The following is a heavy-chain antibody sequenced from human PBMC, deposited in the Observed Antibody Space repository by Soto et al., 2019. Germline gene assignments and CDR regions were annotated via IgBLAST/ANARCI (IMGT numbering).Heavy chain of an antibody. J-gene: IGHJ4*02. CDR1: GGTFSSYA. CDR3: ATPPEGYCTNGVCYTTLFY. Sequence: SVKVSCKASGGTFSSYAISWVRQAPGQGLEWMGGIIPIFGTANYAQKFQGRVTITADESTSTAYMELSSLRSEDTAVYYCATPPEGYCTNGVCYTTLFYWGQGTLVTVSS. CDR2: IIPIFGTA. V-gene: IGHV1-69*13. D-gene: IGHD2-8*01.